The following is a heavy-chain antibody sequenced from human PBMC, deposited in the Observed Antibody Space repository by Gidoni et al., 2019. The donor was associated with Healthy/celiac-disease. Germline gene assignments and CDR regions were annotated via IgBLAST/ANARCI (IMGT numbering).Heavy chain of an antibody. Sequence: QVQLQESGPGLVKPSQTLSPTCTVSGGSISSGGYYWCWIRQHPGKGLEWIGYIYYSGSTYYNPSLKSRVTISVDTSKNQFSLKLSSVTAADTAVYYCARALYYYDSSGYVDYWGQGTLVTVSS. CDR3: ARALYYYDSSGYVDY. CDR2: IYYSGST. D-gene: IGHD3-22*01. J-gene: IGHJ4*02. V-gene: IGHV4-31*03. CDR1: GGSISSGGYY.